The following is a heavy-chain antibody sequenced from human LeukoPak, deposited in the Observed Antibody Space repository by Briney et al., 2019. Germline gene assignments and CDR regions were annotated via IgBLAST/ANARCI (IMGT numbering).Heavy chain of an antibody. Sequence: GGSLRLSCAASGFTFSSYDMHWVSQATGKGLEWVSAIGTAGDTYYPGSVKGRFTISRENAKNSLYLQMNSLRAGDTAVYYCARLRGRVHFYSSPLGMDVWGQGTTVTVSS. CDR1: GFTFSSYD. J-gene: IGHJ6*02. CDR3: ARLRGRVHFYSSPLGMDV. CDR2: IGTAGDT. D-gene: IGHD2/OR15-2a*01. V-gene: IGHV3-13*01.